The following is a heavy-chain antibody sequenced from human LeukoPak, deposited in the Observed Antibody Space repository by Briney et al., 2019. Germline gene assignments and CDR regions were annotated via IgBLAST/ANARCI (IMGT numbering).Heavy chain of an antibody. CDR2: ISGSGGST. Sequence: PGGSLRLSCAASGFTFSSYAMIWVRQAPGKGLEWVSAISGSGGSTYYADSVKGRFTISRDNSKNTLYLQMNSLRAEDTAVYYCAKDSLVLRFLEWLFSPFDYWGQGTLVTVSS. J-gene: IGHJ4*02. CDR3: AKDSLVLRFLEWLFSPFDY. V-gene: IGHV3-23*01. CDR1: GFTFSSYA. D-gene: IGHD3-3*01.